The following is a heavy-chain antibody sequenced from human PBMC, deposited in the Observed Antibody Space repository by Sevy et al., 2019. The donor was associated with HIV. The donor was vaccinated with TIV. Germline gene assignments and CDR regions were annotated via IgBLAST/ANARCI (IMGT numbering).Heavy chain of an antibody. CDR2: ISNDGSNK. CDR1: GFTLSSYD. D-gene: IGHD3-10*01. V-gene: IGHV3-30*18. CDR3: AKTMVRGTYYYYGMDV. J-gene: IGHJ6*02. Sequence: GGSLRLSCAASGFTLSSYDMHWVRQAPGKGLEWVAVISNDGSNKYYADSVKGRFTISRDNSKNTLYLQMNSLRAEDTAVYYCAKTMVRGTYYYYGMDVWGQGSTVTVSS.